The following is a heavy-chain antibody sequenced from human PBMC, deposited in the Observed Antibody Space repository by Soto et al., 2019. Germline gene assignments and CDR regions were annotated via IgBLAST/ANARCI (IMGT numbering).Heavy chain of an antibody. J-gene: IGHJ4*02. V-gene: IGHV2-5*02. Sequence: QITLKESGPTLVKPTQTLTLTCTFSGFSLSTSGVGVGWIRQPPGKALEWLALIYWDDDKRYSPSLKSRLTITKDTSKNQVVLTMTTLDPVDTATYYCARMGRYYDILTGYSWTIDYWGQGTLVTVSS. CDR2: IYWDDDK. CDR3: ARMGRYYDILTGYSWTIDY. D-gene: IGHD3-9*01. CDR1: GFSLSTSGVG.